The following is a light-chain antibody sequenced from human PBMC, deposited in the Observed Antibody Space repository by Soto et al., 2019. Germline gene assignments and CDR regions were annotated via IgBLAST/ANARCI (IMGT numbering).Light chain of an antibody. V-gene: IGKV3-11*01. Sequence: EIVLTQSPATLSLSPGERATLSCRASESVSYYLAWYQKKPGQAPRLLIYDASNRATGIPARFSGSGSGTDVTLTINSLEPEDFAVSYCQQRRSWPPLTFGQGTRLEIK. CDR1: ESVSYY. J-gene: IGKJ5*01. CDR3: QQRRSWPPLT. CDR2: DAS.